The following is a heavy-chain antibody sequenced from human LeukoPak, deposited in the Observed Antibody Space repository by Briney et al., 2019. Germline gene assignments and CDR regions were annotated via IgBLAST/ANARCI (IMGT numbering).Heavy chain of an antibody. CDR2: IYTSGST. CDR1: GGSISSYH. CDR3: ARSLRYCTNGVCPRYFDY. Sequence: SETLSLTCTVSGGSISSYHWSWIRQPAGKGLEWIGRIYTSGSTNYNPSLKSRVTMSVDTSKNQFSLKLSSVTAAGTAVYYCARSLRYCTNGVCPRYFDYWGQGTLVTVSS. V-gene: IGHV4-4*07. D-gene: IGHD2-8*01. J-gene: IGHJ4*02.